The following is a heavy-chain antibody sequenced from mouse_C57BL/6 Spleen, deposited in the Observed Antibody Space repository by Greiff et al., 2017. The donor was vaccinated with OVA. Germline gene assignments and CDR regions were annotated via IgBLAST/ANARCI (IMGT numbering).Heavy chain of an antibody. CDR1: GYTFTSYW. J-gene: IGHJ4*01. Sequence: QVQLQQPGAELVKPGASVKLSCKASGYTFTSYWMHWVKQRPGQGLAWIGMIHPNSGSTNYNEKFKSKATLTVDKSSSTAYMQLSSLTSEDSAVYYCARSPEDYGSSSYAMDYWGQGTSVTVSS. D-gene: IGHD1-1*01. CDR3: ARSPEDYGSSSYAMDY. V-gene: IGHV1-64*01. CDR2: IHPNSGST.